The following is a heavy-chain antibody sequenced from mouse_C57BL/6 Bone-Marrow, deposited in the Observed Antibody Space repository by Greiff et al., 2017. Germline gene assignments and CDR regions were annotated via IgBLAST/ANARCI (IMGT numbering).Heavy chain of an antibody. CDR3: AITGNLYYFDY. D-gene: IGHD4-1*01. Sequence: VQLQQSGAELVKPGASVKLSCTASGFNIKDYYMHWVKQRTEQGLEWIGRIDPEDGATKYAPNFNGKDTITADTSSNTAYLQLSSLTSEDTAVYYCAITGNLYYFDYWGQGTTLTVSS. J-gene: IGHJ2*01. CDR1: GFNIKDYY. V-gene: IGHV14-2*01. CDR2: IDPEDGAT.